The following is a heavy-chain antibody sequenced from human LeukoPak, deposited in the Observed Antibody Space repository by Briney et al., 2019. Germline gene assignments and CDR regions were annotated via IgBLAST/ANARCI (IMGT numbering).Heavy chain of an antibody. CDR2: LYHTGPT. V-gene: IGHV4-39*07. D-gene: IGHD3-10*01. CDR3: ARVLIWFGQLQNWFDP. J-gene: IGHJ5*02. Sequence: PSGTLSLTRTVSGGSMTNNTLYWGWIRQPPGKGLVWIGSLYHTGPTYYTPSINSRVTISVVTSKNQFSLKLSSVTAADTAVYYCARVLIWFGQLQNWFDPWGQGTLVTVSS. CDR1: GGSMTNNTLY.